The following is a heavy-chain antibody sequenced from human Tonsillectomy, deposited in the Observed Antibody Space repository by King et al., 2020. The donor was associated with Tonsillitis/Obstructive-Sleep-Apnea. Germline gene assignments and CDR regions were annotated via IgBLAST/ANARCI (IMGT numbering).Heavy chain of an antibody. CDR3: ARLASGHNYDY. D-gene: IGHD3-22*01. CDR2: IIPIFGTT. CDR1: GGPFSSFP. J-gene: IGHJ4*02. Sequence: QLVQSGAEVKKPGSSVKVSCKASGGPFSSFPVSWVRQAPGQGLEWMGTIIPIFGTTNSAQTFQDRVTISADASTITVYMELGSLRSEDTAMYYCARLASGHNYDYWGQGTLVTVSS. V-gene: IGHV1-69*18.